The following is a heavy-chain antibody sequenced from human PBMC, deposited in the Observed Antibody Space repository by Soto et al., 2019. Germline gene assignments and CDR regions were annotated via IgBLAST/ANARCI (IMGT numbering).Heavy chain of an antibody. D-gene: IGHD2-2*01. CDR3: ARNKVRDIVVVPAHPQRLYYYYGMDV. V-gene: IGHV1-69*13. CDR1: GGTFSSYA. Sequence: GASVKVSCKASGGTFSSYAISWVRQAPGQGLEWMGGIIPIFGTANYAQKFQGRVTITADESTSTAYMELSSLRSEDTAVYYCARNKVRDIVVVPAHPQRLYYYYGMDVWGQGTTVTVSS. CDR2: IIPIFGTA. J-gene: IGHJ6*02.